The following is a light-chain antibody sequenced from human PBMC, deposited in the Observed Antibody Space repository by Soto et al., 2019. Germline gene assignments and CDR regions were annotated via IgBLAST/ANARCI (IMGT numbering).Light chain of an antibody. Sequence: QSVLTQPPSVFGPPGKRVPTPSTGGRPTTGAGYDVHWYQQLPGTAPKLLIYGNSNRPSGVPDRFSGSKSGTSASLAITGLQAEDEADYYCQSYDSSLSGYVFGTGTKVTVL. CDR3: QSYDSSLSGYV. CDR2: GNS. CDR1: RPTTGAGYD. V-gene: IGLV1-40*01. J-gene: IGLJ1*01.